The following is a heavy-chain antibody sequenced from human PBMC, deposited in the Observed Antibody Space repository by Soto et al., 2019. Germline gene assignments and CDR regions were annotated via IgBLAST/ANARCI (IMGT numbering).Heavy chain of an antibody. D-gene: IGHD3-3*01. CDR2: INAGNGNT. CDR1: GYTFTSYA. J-gene: IGHJ6*02. CDR3: ARADTIFGVVPYYGMDG. V-gene: IGHV1-3*01. Sequence: ASVKVSCKASGYTFTSYAMHWVRQAPGQRLEWMGWINAGNGNTKYSQKFQGRVTITRDTSASTAYMELSSLRSEDTAVYYCARADTIFGVVPYYGMDGWGQGTTVTVAS.